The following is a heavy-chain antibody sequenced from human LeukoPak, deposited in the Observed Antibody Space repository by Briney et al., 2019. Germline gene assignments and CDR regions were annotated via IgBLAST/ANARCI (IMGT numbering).Heavy chain of an antibody. Sequence: PGGSLRLSCEASGFSFSSYGLHWVRQAPGKGLEWVALIWHDGSNKYYADSVKGRFAISRDNAKNSLYLQMNSLRAEDTAVYYCARDRGGMVRGVNNWFDPWGQGTLVTVSS. CDR1: GFSFSSYG. J-gene: IGHJ5*02. D-gene: IGHD3-10*01. V-gene: IGHV3-33*01. CDR2: IWHDGSNK. CDR3: ARDRGGMVRGVNNWFDP.